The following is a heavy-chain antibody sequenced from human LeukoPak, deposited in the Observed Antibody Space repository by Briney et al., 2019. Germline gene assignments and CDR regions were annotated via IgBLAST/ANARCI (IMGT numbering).Heavy chain of an antibody. J-gene: IGHJ4*02. V-gene: IGHV4-38-2*02. CDR3: ARGVGAAGTGGTFDY. CDR2: IYTSGST. Sequence: SETLSLTCTVSGYSISSGYYWGWIRQPPGKGLEWIGRIYTSGSTNYNPSLKGRVTMSVDTSKNQFSLKLSSVTAADTAVYYCARGVGAAGTGGTFDYWGQGTLVTVPS. D-gene: IGHD6-13*01. CDR1: GYSISSGYY.